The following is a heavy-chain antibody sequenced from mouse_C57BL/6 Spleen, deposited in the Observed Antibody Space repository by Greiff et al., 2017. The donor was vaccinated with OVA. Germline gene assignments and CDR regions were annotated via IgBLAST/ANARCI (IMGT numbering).Heavy chain of an antibody. V-gene: IGHV5-12*01. CDR3: ARGAGTLFDY. Sequence: EVMLVESGGGLVQPGGSLKLSCAASGFTFSDYYMYWVRQTPEKRLEWVAYISNGGGSTYYPDTVKGRFTISRDNAKNTLYLQMSRLKSEDTAMYYCARGAGTLFDYWGQGTTLTVSS. D-gene: IGHD4-1*01. CDR2: ISNGGGST. CDR1: GFTFSDYY. J-gene: IGHJ2*01.